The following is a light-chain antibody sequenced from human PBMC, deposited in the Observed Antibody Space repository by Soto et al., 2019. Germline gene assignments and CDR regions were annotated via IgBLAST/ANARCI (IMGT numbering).Light chain of an antibody. CDR3: SSYTSSNTLV. CDR2: ETT. Sequence: QSVLTQPASVSGSPGQSITISCTGTSSDVGPYNLVSWYQHHPGKVPQLIIYETTKRPSGVSNRFSGSKSGNTASLTISGLQAEDEADYYCSSYTSSNTLVFGGGTKVTVL. J-gene: IGLJ2*01. V-gene: IGLV2-14*02. CDR1: SSDVGPYNL.